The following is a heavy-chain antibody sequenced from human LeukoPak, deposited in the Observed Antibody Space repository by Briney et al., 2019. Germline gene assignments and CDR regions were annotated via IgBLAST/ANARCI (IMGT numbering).Heavy chain of an antibody. Sequence: GASAKVSCKASGYTFTTYYMHWVRQAPGKGLEWMGWINPNSGGTNYAQKFQGRVTMTRDTSISTAYMELSRLRSDDTAVYYCARAHNWYYDFWSGYSSYYYYYYGMDVWGQGTTVTVSS. CDR3: ARAHNWYYDFWSGYSSYYYYYYGMDV. V-gene: IGHV1-2*02. CDR2: INPNSGGT. D-gene: IGHD3-3*01. J-gene: IGHJ6*02. CDR1: GYTFTTYY.